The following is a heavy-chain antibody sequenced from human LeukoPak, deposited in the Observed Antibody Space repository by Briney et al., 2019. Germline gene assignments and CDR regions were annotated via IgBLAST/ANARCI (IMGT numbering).Heavy chain of an antibody. CDR2: INHSGST. CDR3: ARRAGRMREGY. D-gene: IGHD1-14*01. CDR1: GGSFSGYY. V-gene: IGHV4-34*01. J-gene: IGHJ4*02. Sequence: PSETLSLTCAVYGGSFSGYYWSWIRQPPGKGLEWIGEINHSGSTNYNPSLKSRVTISVDTSKNQFSLKLSSVTAADTAVYYYARRAGRMREGYWGQGTLVTVSS.